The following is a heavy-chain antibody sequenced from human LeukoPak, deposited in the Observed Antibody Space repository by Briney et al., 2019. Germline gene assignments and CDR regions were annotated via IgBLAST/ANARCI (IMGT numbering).Heavy chain of an antibody. V-gene: IGHV4-61*02. CDR3: ARGSVAGIDY. CDR1: GGSITSGSYY. CDR2: IYTSGST. J-gene: IGHJ4*02. D-gene: IGHD6-19*01. Sequence: SETLSLTCTVSGGSITSGSYYWSCVRQPAGKGLEWIGRIYTSGSTNYNPSLKSRVTISVDTSKNQFSLKLSSVTAADTAVYYCARGSVAGIDYWGQGTLVTVSS.